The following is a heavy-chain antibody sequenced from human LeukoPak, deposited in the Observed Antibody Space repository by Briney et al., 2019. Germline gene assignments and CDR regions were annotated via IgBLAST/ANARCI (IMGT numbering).Heavy chain of an antibody. CDR1: GFTFSSYS. Sequence: GGSLRLSCAASGFTFSSYSMNWVRQAPGKGLEWVSYISSSSSTIYYADSVKGRFTISRDNAKNSLYLQVNSLRAEDTAVYYCARDVVGYSYGRYYFDYWGQGTLVTVSS. V-gene: IGHV3-48*01. CDR2: ISSSSSTI. CDR3: ARDVVGYSYGRYYFDY. J-gene: IGHJ4*02. D-gene: IGHD5-18*01.